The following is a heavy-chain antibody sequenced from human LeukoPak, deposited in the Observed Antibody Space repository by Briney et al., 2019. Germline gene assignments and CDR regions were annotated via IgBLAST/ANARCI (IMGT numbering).Heavy chain of an antibody. V-gene: IGHV4-34*01. CDR2: INHSGST. Sequence: SSETLSLTCAVYGGSFSGYYWSWIRQPPGKGLEWIGEINHSGSTNYNPSLKSRVTISVDTSKNQFSLKLSSVTAADTAVYYCARGSSWLSITPYYFDYWGQGTLVTVSS. D-gene: IGHD3-22*01. J-gene: IGHJ4*02. CDR1: GGSFSGYY. CDR3: ARGSSWLSITPYYFDY.